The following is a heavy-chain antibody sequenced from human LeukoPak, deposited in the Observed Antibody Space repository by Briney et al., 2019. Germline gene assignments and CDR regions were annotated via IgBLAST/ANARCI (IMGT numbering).Heavy chain of an antibody. CDR1: GVSISSYY. D-gene: IGHD6-13*01. CDR2: IYYSGST. V-gene: IGHV4-59*01. CDR3: AREGEGSSSWATFDY. Sequence: PSETLSLTCTVSGVSISSYYWSWIRQPPGKGLEWIGYIYYSGSTNYNPSLKSRVTISVDTSKNQFSLKLSSVTAADTAVYYCAREGEGSSSWATFDYWGQGTLVTVSS. J-gene: IGHJ4*02.